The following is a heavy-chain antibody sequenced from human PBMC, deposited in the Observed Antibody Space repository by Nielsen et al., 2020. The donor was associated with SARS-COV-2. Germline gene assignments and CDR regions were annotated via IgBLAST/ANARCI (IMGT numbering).Heavy chain of an antibody. CDR2: ISWNSGSI. V-gene: IGHV3-9*01. D-gene: IGHD3-9*01. CDR3: AKDSYVLRYFDWLFQFDY. CDR1: GGSISSYY. J-gene: IGHJ4*02. Sequence: LSLTCTVSGGSISSYYWSWIRQPPGKGLEWVSGISWNSGSIGYADSVKGRFTISRDNAKNSLYLQMNSLRAEDTALYYCAKDSYVLRYFDWLFQFDYWGQGTLVTVSS.